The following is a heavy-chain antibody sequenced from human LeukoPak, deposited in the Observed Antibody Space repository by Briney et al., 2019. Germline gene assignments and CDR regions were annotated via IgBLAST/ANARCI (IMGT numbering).Heavy chain of an antibody. CDR3: AREGRGRQGGSYYYGMDV. CDR2: ISSGSDFM. Sequence: GGSLRLSCAGSGFTFSSYSMNWVRQAPGKGLEWVSHISSGSDFMHYADSVKGRFTISRDNAKNSLYLLMNSPRDDDTAVYYCAREGRGRQGGSYYYGMDVWGQGTTVTVSS. V-gene: IGHV3-48*02. CDR1: GFTFSSYS. J-gene: IGHJ6*02. D-gene: IGHD3-10*01.